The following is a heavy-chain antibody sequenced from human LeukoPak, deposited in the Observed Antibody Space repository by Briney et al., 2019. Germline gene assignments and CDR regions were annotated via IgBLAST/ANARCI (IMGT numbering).Heavy chain of an antibody. V-gene: IGHV3-15*01. J-gene: IGHJ4*02. CDR1: GFTFSNAW. CDR2: IKSKTDGGTT. Sequence: GGSLRLSCAASGFTFSNAWMSWVRQAPGKGLEWVGRIKSKTDGGTTDYAAPVKGRFTTSRDDSKNTLYLQMNSLKTEDTAVYYCTTVVPAAKSYYFDYWGQGTPVTVSS. CDR3: TTVVPAAKSYYFDY. D-gene: IGHD2-2*01.